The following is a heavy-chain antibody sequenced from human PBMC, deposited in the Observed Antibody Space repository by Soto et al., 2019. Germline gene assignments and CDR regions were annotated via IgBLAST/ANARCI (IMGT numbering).Heavy chain of an antibody. J-gene: IGHJ5*02. Sequence: SETLSLTCTVSGDSIGGVGYWSWIRQFPGRGLEWIGCISSSGSTYYNPALNNRISLSLDTSQNQFSPKLLSVTAADTAIYYCARSGVTGIVIPSHWFDPWGQGTLVTVSS. CDR2: ISSSGST. CDR3: ARSGVTGIVIPSHWFDP. D-gene: IGHD2-21*02. CDR1: GDSIGGVGY. V-gene: IGHV4-31*03.